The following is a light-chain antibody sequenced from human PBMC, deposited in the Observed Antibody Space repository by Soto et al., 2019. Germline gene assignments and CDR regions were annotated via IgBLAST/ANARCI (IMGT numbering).Light chain of an antibody. CDR3: QQYNNWPPIT. CDR1: QSVSSN. J-gene: IGKJ5*01. CDR2: VAS. Sequence: EIVMTQSPATLSVSPGERATLSCRASQSVSSNLAWYQQKPGQSPRLLIYVASTMATGIPARFSGSGSWTEFNLNISSLQSEDFAVYYCQQYNNWPPITFGQGTRLEIK. V-gene: IGKV3-15*01.